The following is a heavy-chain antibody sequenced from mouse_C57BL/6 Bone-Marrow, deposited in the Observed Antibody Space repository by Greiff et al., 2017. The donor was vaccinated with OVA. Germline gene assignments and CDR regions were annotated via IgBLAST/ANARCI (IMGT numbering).Heavy chain of an antibody. V-gene: IGHV1-53*01. CDR2: INPSNGGT. J-gene: IGHJ4*01. D-gene: IGHD2-5*01. CDR1: GYTFTSYW. CDR3: ARWDSNYPYYAMDY. Sequence: QVHVKQPGTELVKPGASVKLSCKASGYTFTSYWMHWVKQRPGQGLEWIGNINPSNGGTNYNEKFKSKATLTVDKSSSTAYMQLSSLTSEDSAVYDCARWDSNYPYYAMDYWGQGTSVTVSS.